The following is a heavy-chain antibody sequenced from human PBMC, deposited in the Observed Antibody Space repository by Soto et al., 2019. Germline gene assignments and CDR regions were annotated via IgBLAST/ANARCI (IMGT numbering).Heavy chain of an antibody. CDR1: GYTLMNYA. CDR2: IDPGSGKA. D-gene: IGHD2-8*01. Sequence: ASGKVSCKPSGYTLMNYAIDWVRQAAGQGLEWLAWIDPGSGKATYSQKVQGRLILSRDNSASTFYMDLTSLTSEDTAVYFCTRDLNGGNPFDYSGQGALVTVSS. V-gene: IGHV1-3*01. J-gene: IGHJ4*02. CDR3: TRDLNGGNPFDY.